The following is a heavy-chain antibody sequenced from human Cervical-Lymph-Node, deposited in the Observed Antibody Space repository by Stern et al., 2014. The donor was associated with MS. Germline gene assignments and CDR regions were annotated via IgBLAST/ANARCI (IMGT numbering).Heavy chain of an antibody. CDR2: IYYSGST. CDR3: ARKYYDSSGYYYVSP. CDR1: GGSISSYY. D-gene: IGHD3-22*01. J-gene: IGHJ5*02. Sequence: DQLVESGPGLVKPSETLSLTCTVSGGSISSYYWSWIRQPPGKGLEWIGYIYYSGSTNYNPSLKSRVTISVDTSKNQFSLKLSSVTAADTAVYYCARKYYDSSGYYYVSPWGQGTLVTVSS. V-gene: IGHV4-59*01.